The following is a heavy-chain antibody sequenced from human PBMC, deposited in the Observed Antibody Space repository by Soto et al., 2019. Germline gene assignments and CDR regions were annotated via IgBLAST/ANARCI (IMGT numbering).Heavy chain of an antibody. D-gene: IGHD3-22*01. Sequence: GGSLRLSCAASGFTFSNAWMSWVRQAPGKGLEWVGRIKSKTDGGTTDYAAPVKGRFTISRDDSKNTLYLQMNSLKTEDTAAYYCTKVHITMIVVVIVYWGQGTLVTVSS. CDR2: IKSKTDGGTT. CDR3: TKVHITMIVVVIVY. CDR1: GFTFSNAW. V-gene: IGHV3-15*01. J-gene: IGHJ4*02.